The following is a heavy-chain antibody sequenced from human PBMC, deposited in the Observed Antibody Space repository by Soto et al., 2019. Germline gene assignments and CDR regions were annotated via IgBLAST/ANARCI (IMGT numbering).Heavy chain of an antibody. J-gene: IGHJ4*02. CDR1: GFSLSSTRMA. CDR2: IYWDDDK. D-gene: IGHD3-22*01. V-gene: IGHV2-5*02. Sequence: QITLKESGPTLVKPTQTLTLTCTFSGFSLSSTRMAVGWIRQPPGKVLEWRALIYWDDDKRYSLFLKSRLTIKKDTSKNQVVLTMSDMVTVGTARYYCAHIVVHSLGYYFDYWGQGTLVTVSS. CDR3: AHIVVHSLGYYFDY.